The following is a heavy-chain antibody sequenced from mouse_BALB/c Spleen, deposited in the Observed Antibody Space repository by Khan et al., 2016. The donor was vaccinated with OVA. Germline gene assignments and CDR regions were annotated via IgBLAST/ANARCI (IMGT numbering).Heavy chain of an antibody. Sequence: QVQLQQSGAELARPGASVKMSCKASGYTFTTYTMHWVKQRPGQGLEWIGYINPSNGYTNYNQKFKDKSTLTADKYSSPAYMQLIILTSDYSAVYYCASEGAYYRADGWFSYWGQGTLVTVSA. D-gene: IGHD2-14*01. CDR3: ASEGAYYRADGWFSY. V-gene: IGHV1-4*01. CDR1: GYTFTTYT. CDR2: INPSNGYT. J-gene: IGHJ3*01.